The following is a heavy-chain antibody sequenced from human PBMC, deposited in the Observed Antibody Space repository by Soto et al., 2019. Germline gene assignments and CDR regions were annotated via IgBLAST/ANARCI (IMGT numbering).Heavy chain of an antibody. D-gene: IGHD2-21*01. CDR1: GFMFNNSA. V-gene: IGHV3-23*01. CDR2: VSDNGGSRGGT. CDR3: ASAKAVVIADLGI. Sequence: GSLRLSGTASGFMFNNSAMTWVRQAPWQGLQWVASVSDNGGSRGGTYYADSVKGRFTISRDNSKNTLYLQLDSLTGADTAVYYCASAKAVVIADLGIWGQGTLLT. J-gene: IGHJ3*02.